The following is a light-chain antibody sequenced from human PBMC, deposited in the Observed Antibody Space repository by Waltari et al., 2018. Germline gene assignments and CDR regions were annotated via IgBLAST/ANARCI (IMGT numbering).Light chain of an antibody. CDR1: STDVGGYNY. V-gene: IGLV2-14*01. Sequence: QSALTQPASVSGSPGQSITLSCTGTSTDVGGYNYASWYQQHPGKAPKLMIYEVSNRPSGVSNRFSGSKSGNTASLTISGLQAEDEADYYCSSYTSSSDVVFGGGTKLTVL. J-gene: IGLJ2*01. CDR3: SSYTSSSDVV. CDR2: EVS.